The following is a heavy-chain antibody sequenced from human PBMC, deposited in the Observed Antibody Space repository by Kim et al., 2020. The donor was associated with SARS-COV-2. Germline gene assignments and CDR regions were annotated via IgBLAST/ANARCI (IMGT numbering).Heavy chain of an antibody. D-gene: IGHD4-17*01. V-gene: IGHV3-73*01. Sequence: GGSLRLSCAASGFTFSGSAMHWVRQASGKGLEWVGRIRSKANSYATAYAASVKGRFTISRDDSKNTAYLQMNSLKTEDTAVYYCTRSDNDYGDYEFDYWGQGTLVTVSS. CDR1: GFTFSGSA. J-gene: IGHJ4*02. CDR2: IRSKANSYAT. CDR3: TRSDNDYGDYEFDY.